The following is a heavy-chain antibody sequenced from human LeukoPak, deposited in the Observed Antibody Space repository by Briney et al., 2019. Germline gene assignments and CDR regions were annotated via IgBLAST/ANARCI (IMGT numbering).Heavy chain of an antibody. CDR1: GFTFSSYS. J-gene: IGHJ4*02. CDR2: ISYSTYR. V-gene: IGHV3-21*01. Sequence: PGGSLRLSCAASGFTFSSYSMNWVRQAPGKGLEWVSSISYSTYRYYADSVKGRFTISRDNAKNSLYLQMDSLRVEDTAVYYCASDDYWGQGTLVTVSS. CDR3: ASDDY.